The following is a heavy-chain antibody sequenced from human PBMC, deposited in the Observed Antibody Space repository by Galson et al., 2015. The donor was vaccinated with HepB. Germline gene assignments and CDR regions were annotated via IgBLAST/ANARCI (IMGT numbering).Heavy chain of an antibody. CDR1: GYTFTNYY. D-gene: IGHD6-13*01. J-gene: IGHJ5*02. CDR2: IHPSDSHT. V-gene: IGHV5-10-1*01. Sequence: QSGAEVKQPGESLRISCKGSGYTFTNYYITWVRQMPGKGLEWMGRIHPSDSHTTYSPSFQGHVTISADKSISTAYLQWSSLKASDTAMYYCARLLGRIAAADEWFDPWGQGTLVTVSS. CDR3: ARLLGRIAAADEWFDP.